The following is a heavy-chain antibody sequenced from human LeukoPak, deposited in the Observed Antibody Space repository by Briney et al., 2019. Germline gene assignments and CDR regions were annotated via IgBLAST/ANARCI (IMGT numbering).Heavy chain of an antibody. CDR3: AKDMRFLEWSSFDY. CDR1: GFTFSSYS. Sequence: GGSLRLSCAASGFTFSSYSMNWVRQAPGKGLEWVPSISSSSSYIYYADSVKGRFTISRDNSKNTLYLQMNSLRAEDTAVYYCAKDMRFLEWSSFDYWGQGTLVTVSS. D-gene: IGHD3-3*01. CDR2: ISSSSSYI. J-gene: IGHJ4*02. V-gene: IGHV3-21*04.